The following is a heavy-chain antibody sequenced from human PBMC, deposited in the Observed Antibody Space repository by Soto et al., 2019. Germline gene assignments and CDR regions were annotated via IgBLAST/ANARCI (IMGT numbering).Heavy chain of an antibody. CDR2: IGGYKGNT. CDR3: VRPDSGSYCGGDCYLYSWFDP. J-gene: IGHJ5*02. CDR1: GYTFTNYG. Sequence: ASVKVSCKASGYTFTNYGVSWVRQAPGQGLEWMGWIGGYKGNTNYAQKLQGRVTLTTDTSTSTAYMELRSLRSDDSAVYYCVRPDSGSYCGGDCYLYSWFDPWGQGTLVTVSS. D-gene: IGHD2-21*02. V-gene: IGHV1-18*01.